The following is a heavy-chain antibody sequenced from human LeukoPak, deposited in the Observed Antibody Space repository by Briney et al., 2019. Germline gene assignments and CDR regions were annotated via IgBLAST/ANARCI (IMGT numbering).Heavy chain of an antibody. CDR1: GGSISSSSYY. CDR2: IYYSGST. V-gene: IGHV4-39*01. D-gene: IGHD2-2*01. Sequence: SETLSLTCTVSGGSISSSSYYWGWIRQPPGKGLEWIGSIYYSGSTYYNPSLKSRVTISVDTSKNQFSLKLSSVTAADTAVYYCARYYCSSTSCYDSDAFDIWGQGTMVTVSS. J-gene: IGHJ3*02. CDR3: ARYYCSSTSCYDSDAFDI.